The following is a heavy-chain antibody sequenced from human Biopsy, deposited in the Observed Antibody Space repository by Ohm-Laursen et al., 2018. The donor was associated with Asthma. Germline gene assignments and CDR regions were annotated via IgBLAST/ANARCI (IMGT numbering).Heavy chain of an antibody. CDR2: ISYDGSSI. V-gene: IGHV3-30-3*01. D-gene: IGHD6-19*01. CDR3: AREGVAGTHIED. Sequence: SLRLSCTASRFTYEMHWVRQAPGKGLEWVAVISYDGSSIYYADSVKGRFTISRDNSKNTLSLQMNSLTAEDTAVHYCAREGVAGTHIEDWGQGTLVIVSA. CDR1: RFTYE. J-gene: IGHJ4*02.